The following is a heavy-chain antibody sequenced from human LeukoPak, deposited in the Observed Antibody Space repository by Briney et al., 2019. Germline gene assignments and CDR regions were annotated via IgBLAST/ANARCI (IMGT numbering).Heavy chain of an antibody. CDR3: ARHRDGYNLDGNYYFDY. CDR1: GGSISSYY. CDR2: IYYSGST. D-gene: IGHD5-24*01. Sequence: SETLSLTCTVSGGSISSYYWSWIRQPPGKGLEWIGYIYYSGSTNYNPSLKSRVTISVDTSENQFSLKLSSVTAADTAVYYCARHRDGYNLDGNYYFDYWGQGTLVTVSS. V-gene: IGHV4-59*08. J-gene: IGHJ4*02.